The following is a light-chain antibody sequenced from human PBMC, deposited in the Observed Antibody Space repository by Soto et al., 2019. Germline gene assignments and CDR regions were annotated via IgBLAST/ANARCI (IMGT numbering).Light chain of an antibody. J-gene: IGLJ2*01. CDR1: SSDVGSYNR. CDR2: EVS. Sequence: QSALTQPPSVSGSPGQSVTISCTGTSSDVGSYNRVSWYQQPPGTAPKLMIYEVSNRPSGVTDRFSGSKSGNTASLTISGLPAEDRADYYCSLYTRSSTLFGGGTKLTVL. CDR3: SLYTRSSTL. V-gene: IGLV2-18*01.